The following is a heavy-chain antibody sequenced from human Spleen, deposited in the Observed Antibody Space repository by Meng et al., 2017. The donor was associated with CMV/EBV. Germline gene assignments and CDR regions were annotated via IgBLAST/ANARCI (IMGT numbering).Heavy chain of an antibody. D-gene: IGHD2/OR15-2a*01. CDR2: ISGSGRST. CDR3: AKDITRSTTYYYYGMDV. V-gene: IGHV3-23*01. CDR1: GFTFSSYA. J-gene: IGHJ6*02. Sequence: GESLKISCTASGFTFSSYAMNWVRQAPGQGLDWVSAISGSGRSTYYADSVRGRFTISRDDSKNTLYLQMSSLRAEDTAVYYCAKDITRSTTYYYYGMDVWGQGTTVTVSS.